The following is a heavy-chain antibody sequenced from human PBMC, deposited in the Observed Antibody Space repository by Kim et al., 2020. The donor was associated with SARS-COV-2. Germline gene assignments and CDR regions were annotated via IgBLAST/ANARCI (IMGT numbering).Heavy chain of an antibody. Sequence: GGSLRLSCAASGFTFSSYSMNWVRQAPGKGLEWVSSISSSSSYIYYADSVKGRFTISRDNAKNSLYLQMNSLRAEDTAVYYCARVTFDYDILTVFDYWGQGTLVTVSS. CDR1: GFTFSSYS. CDR2: ISSSSSYI. CDR3: ARVTFDYDILTVFDY. V-gene: IGHV3-21*01. D-gene: IGHD3-9*01. J-gene: IGHJ4*02.